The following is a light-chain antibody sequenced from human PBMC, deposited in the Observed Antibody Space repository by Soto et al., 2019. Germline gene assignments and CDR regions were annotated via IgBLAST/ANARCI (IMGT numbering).Light chain of an antibody. CDR3: QQYGTWIT. V-gene: IGKV3D-20*01. Sequence: EIVLTQSPATLSLSPGERVSLPCGASQWFSGRNLAWYQQKPGQSPRLLIYNSYIRASGVPDRFRGSGSGTDFTLTITRLEPEDFAVYYCQQYGTWITFGQGTRLETK. CDR2: NSY. CDR1: QWFSGRN. J-gene: IGKJ5*01.